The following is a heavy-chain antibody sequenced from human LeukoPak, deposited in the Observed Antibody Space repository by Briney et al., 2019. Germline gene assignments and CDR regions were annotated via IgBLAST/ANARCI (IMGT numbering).Heavy chain of an antibody. D-gene: IGHD6-19*01. CDR1: GFTFSSYA. CDR2: ISGSGDST. J-gene: IGHJ4*02. CDR3: ARRSGIAVAGAFDY. V-gene: IGHV3-23*01. Sequence: PGGSLRLSCAASGFTFSSYAMSWVRQAPGKGLEWVSAISGSGDSTYYADPVKGRFTISRDNSKNTLYLQMNSLRAEDTAVYYCARRSGIAVAGAFDYWGQGTLVTVSS.